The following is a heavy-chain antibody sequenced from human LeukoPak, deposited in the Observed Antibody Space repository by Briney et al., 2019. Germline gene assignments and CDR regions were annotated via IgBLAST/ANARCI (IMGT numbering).Heavy chain of an antibody. Sequence: GGSLRLSCAASGFTFSGSAMHWVRQASGKGLEWVGRIRSKANSYATAYAASVKGRFTISRDDSKNTAYLQMNSLRVEDTAVYYCAKEGKTRNWNYYQAKPVYWGQGTLVTVSS. CDR3: AKEGKTRNWNYYQAKPVY. V-gene: IGHV3-73*01. J-gene: IGHJ4*02. D-gene: IGHD1-7*01. CDR1: GFTFSGSA. CDR2: IRSKANSYAT.